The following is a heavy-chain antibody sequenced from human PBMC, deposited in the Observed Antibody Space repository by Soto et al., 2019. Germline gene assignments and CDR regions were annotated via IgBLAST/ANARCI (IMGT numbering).Heavy chain of an antibody. Sequence: GSLRLSCAASGFTFSSYAMHWVRQAPGKGLEWVAVISYDGSNKYYADSVKGRFTISRDNSKNTLYLQMNSLRAEDTAVYYCARDVLDDSSGYYLVSYGMDVWGQGTTVTVS. CDR3: ARDVLDDSSGYYLVSYGMDV. V-gene: IGHV3-30-3*01. CDR2: ISYDGSNK. J-gene: IGHJ6*02. D-gene: IGHD3-22*01. CDR1: GFTFSSYA.